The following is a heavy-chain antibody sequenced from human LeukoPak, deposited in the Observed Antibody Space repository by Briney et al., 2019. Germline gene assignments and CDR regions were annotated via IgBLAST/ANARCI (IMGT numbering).Heavy chain of an antibody. Sequence: GGSLRLSCAASGFTFSDYYMSWIRQAPGKGLEWVSYISSSGSTIYYADSVKGRFTISRDNAKNSLYLQMNSLRAEDTAVYYCARATRNLYISTGLDVAFDIWGQGTMVTVSS. CDR1: GFTFSDYY. D-gene: IGHD6-13*01. J-gene: IGHJ3*02. CDR3: ARATRNLYISTGLDVAFDI. V-gene: IGHV3-11*04. CDR2: ISSSGSTI.